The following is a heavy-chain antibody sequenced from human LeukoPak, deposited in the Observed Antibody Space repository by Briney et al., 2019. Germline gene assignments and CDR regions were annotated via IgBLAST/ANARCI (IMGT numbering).Heavy chain of an antibody. V-gene: IGHV3-30*02. CDR3: ANPPTVTKIRFDS. CDR1: GFIFSNYA. J-gene: IGHJ5*01. D-gene: IGHD4-17*01. Sequence: PGGSLRLSCAASGFIFSNYAMQWVRQAPGMGLEWVAFIRYDGGNTYYADSVKGRFTISRDNSKNTMYLQMNSLRAEDTAVYYCANPPTVTKIRFDSWGQGTLVTVSS. CDR2: IRYDGGNT.